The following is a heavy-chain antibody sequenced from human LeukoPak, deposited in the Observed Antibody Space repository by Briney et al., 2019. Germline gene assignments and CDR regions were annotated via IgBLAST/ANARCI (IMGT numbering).Heavy chain of an antibody. CDR3: ARDYYDGTCFGY. V-gene: IGHV4-61*01. CDR1: GGSISSSSYY. Sequence: PSETLSLTCTASGGSISSSSYYWGWIRQPPGKGLEWIGYIYYTGSTKYNPSLKSRVTMSVDTSENQFSLKLSSVTAADTAVYYCARDYYDGTCFGYWGQGTLVTVSS. CDR2: IYYTGST. D-gene: IGHD3-22*01. J-gene: IGHJ4*02.